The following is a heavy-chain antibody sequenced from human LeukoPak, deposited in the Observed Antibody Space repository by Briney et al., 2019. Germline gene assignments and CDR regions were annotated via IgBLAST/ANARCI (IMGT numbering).Heavy chain of an antibody. D-gene: IGHD3-22*01. CDR1: GGSISSGDYY. CDR2: IYYSGST. V-gene: IGHV4-31*03. CDR3: ARAGDYYDSSGYYQLDY. Sequence: SETLSLTCTVSGGSISSGDYYWSWIRQHPGEGLEWIGYIYYSGSTSYNPSLKSRVTISVDTSKNQFSLKLTSVTAADTAVYYCARAGDYYDSSGYYQLDYWGQGTLVTVSS. J-gene: IGHJ4*02.